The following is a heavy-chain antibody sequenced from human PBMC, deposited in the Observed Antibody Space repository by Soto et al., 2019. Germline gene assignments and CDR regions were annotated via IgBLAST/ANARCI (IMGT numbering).Heavy chain of an antibody. D-gene: IGHD3-16*02. J-gene: IGHJ3*02. CDR3: AREKLYYDYIWGSYRHDAFDI. Sequence: SQTLSLTCAIPGDSVSSNSAAWNWIRQSPSRGLEWLGRTYYRSKWYNDYAVSVKSRITINPDTSKNQFSLQLNSVTPEDTAVYYCAREKLYYDYIWGSYRHDAFDIWGQGTMVTVSS. V-gene: IGHV6-1*01. CDR1: GDSVSSNSAA. CDR2: TYYRSKWYN.